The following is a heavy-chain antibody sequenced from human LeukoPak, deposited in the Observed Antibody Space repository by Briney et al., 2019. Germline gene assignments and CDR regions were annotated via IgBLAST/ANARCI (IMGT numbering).Heavy chain of an antibody. CDR3: ARSVGGRNFFWYFDL. V-gene: IGHV1-18*01. D-gene: IGHD3-16*01. Sequence: ASMKVSCKASGYTFSSYGITWVRQAPGQGHEWLGWINTYNGNTKYAEKLQSRDTVTTDTSTSTAYMELKSLRTDDTAVYYCARSVGGRNFFWYFDLWGRGTLVTVSS. J-gene: IGHJ2*01. CDR1: GYTFSSYG. CDR2: INTYNGNT.